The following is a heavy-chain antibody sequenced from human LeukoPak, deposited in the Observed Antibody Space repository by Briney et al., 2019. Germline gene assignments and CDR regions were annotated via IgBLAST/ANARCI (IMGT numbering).Heavy chain of an antibody. D-gene: IGHD4-17*01. V-gene: IGHV4-59*10. CDR2: IYTSGST. CDR3: ARASYGDYNFDY. J-gene: IGHJ4*02. CDR1: GGSFSGYY. Sequence: SETLSLTCAVYGGSFSGYYWSWIRQPPGKGLEWIGRIYTSGSTNYNPSLKSRVTMSIDTSKNQFSLKLSSVTAADTAVYYCARASYGDYNFDYWGQGTLVTVSS.